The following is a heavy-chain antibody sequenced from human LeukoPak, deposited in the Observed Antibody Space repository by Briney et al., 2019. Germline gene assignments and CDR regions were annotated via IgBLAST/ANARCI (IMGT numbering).Heavy chain of an antibody. Sequence: SGGSLRLSCAVSGITLSNYGMSWVRKAPGKGLEWVAGMSGSGGGTNYADSVKGRFTVSRDNSKNTLYLQMKSLRAEDTAVYFCAKRGVVIRVILVGFYKEAYYFDSWGQGALVTVPS. CDR3: AKRGVVIRVILVGFYKEAYYFDS. CDR1: GITLSNYG. J-gene: IGHJ4*02. V-gene: IGHV3-23*01. CDR2: MSGSGGGT. D-gene: IGHD3-22*01.